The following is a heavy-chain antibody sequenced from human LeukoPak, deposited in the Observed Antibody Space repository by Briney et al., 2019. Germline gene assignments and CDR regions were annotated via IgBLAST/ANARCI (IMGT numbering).Heavy chain of an antibody. J-gene: IGHJ4*02. D-gene: IGHD5-18*01. CDR1: GFNFSYYG. Sequence: PGGSLRLSCAASGFNFSYYGMYWVRQAPGKGLEWVTFIRYDGSKKYYTDSVKGRFTISRDNSRNTLYLQMNSLGAEDTAVYYCAKNGRTAVLKGDAYFDYWGQGTLVTVSS. CDR2: IRYDGSKK. CDR3: AKNGRTAVLKGDAYFDY. V-gene: IGHV3-30*02.